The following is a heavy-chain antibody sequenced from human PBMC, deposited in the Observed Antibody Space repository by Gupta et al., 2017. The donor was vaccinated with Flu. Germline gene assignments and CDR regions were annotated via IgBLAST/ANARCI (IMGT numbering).Heavy chain of an antibody. CDR1: AYSFTAYY. CDR3: ARAYYYDSSAFYFDF. J-gene: IGHJ4*02. CDR2: INPNSGAT. V-gene: IGHV1-2*06. Sequence: QAQLVQSGAEVKKPGASVKVSCKTPAYSFTAYYIHWVRQAPGQGLEWRGRINPNSGATNYAQRFQGRVTMTRDTSISTAYMELSRLRSADTAVYYCARAYYYDSSAFYFDFWGQGTLVTVSS. D-gene: IGHD3-22*01.